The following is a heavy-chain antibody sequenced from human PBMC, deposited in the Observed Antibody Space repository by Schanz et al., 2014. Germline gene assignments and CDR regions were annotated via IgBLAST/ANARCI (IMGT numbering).Heavy chain of an antibody. J-gene: IGHJ5*02. CDR2: IYDSGNT. V-gene: IGHV4-31*03. D-gene: IGHD1-26*01. CDR3: AKEVGATLFHWFDP. CDR1: GDSMSSGGYY. Sequence: QVQLQESGPGLVKPSQTLSLTCNVSGDSMSSGGYYWNWIRQHPGKGLEWIGYIYDSGNTYYNPSLKSRVTMSIDTSENQFSLNLRSVTGADTAVYYCAKEVGATLFHWFDPWGQGILVTVSS.